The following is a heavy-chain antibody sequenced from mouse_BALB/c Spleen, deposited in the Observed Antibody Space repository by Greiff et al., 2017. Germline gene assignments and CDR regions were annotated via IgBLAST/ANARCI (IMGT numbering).Heavy chain of an antibody. CDR2: IDPANGNT. CDR1: GFNIKDTY. CDR3: ARDYDYDGFAY. D-gene: IGHD2-4*01. J-gene: IGHJ3*01. V-gene: IGHV14-3*02. Sequence: VQLQQSGAELVRSGASVKLSCTASGFNIKDTYMHWVKQRPEQGLEWIGRIDPANGNTKYDPKFQGKATITADTSSNTAYLQLSSLTSEDTAVYYCARDYDYDGFAYWGQGTLVTVSA.